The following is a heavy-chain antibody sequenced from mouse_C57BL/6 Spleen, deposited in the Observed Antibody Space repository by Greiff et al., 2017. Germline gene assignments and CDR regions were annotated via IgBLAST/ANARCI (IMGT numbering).Heavy chain of an antibody. D-gene: IGHD6-5*01. CDR3: APALFDAMDY. V-gene: IGHV1-74*01. Sequence: QVQLQQPGAELVKPGASVKVSCTASGYTFTSYWMHWVKQRPGQGLEWIGRIHPSDGDTKYNQKFKGKATLTVDKSSSTAYMQLSSLTSEDAAVYYCAPALFDAMDYWGQGTSVTVSS. J-gene: IGHJ4*01. CDR1: GYTFTSYW. CDR2: IHPSDGDT.